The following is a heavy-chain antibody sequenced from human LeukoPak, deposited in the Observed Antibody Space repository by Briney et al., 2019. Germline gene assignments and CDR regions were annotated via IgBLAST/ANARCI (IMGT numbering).Heavy chain of an antibody. CDR1: GGSFSGYY. CDR2: INHRRST. J-gene: IGHJ4*02. Sequence: SETLSLACAVYGGSFSGYYWSWIRQPPGKGLEWIGEINHRRSTNYNPSLKSRVTMSVDTSKNQFSLNLSSVTAADTAVYYCARGQFWSGYSIWGQGTLVTVSS. D-gene: IGHD3-3*02. V-gene: IGHV4-34*01. CDR3: ARGQFWSGYSI.